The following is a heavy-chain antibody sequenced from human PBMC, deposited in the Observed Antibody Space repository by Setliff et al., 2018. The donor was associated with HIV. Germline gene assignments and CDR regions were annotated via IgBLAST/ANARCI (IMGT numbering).Heavy chain of an antibody. J-gene: IGHJ4*02. CDR3: ARRKSEDSGYGPRYYDF. CDR1: GGTFSSYA. V-gene: IGHV1-69*13. CDR2: ITPIFGTP. Sequence: WASVKVSCKASGGTFSSYALSWVRQAPGQGLEWMGGITPIFGTPNYARKFQVRVTMTADESTSTAYMELSSLRTEDTAVYYCARRKSEDSGYGPRYYDFWGQGTLVTVSS. D-gene: IGHD3-22*01.